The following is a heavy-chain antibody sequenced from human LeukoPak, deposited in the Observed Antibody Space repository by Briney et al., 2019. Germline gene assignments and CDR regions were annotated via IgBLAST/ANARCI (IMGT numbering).Heavy chain of an antibody. CDR2: IYYSGST. CDR1: GGSISSSSHY. Sequence: SETLSLTCTVSGGSISSSSHYWGWIRQPPGKGLEWIGSIYYSGSTYYNPSLKSRVTISVDTSKNQFSLKLSSVTAADTAVYYCARNSGSSLFDYWGQGTLVTVSS. V-gene: IGHV4-39*01. D-gene: IGHD1-26*01. J-gene: IGHJ4*02. CDR3: ARNSGSSLFDY.